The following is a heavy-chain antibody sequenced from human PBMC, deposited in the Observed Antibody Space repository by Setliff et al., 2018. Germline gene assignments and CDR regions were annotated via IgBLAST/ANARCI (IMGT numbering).Heavy chain of an antibody. CDR1: GGSFSGYY. Sequence: PSETLSLTCAVYGGSFSGYYWSWIRQPPGKGLEWIWEINHSGSTNYNPSLKSRVTISVDTSKNQFSLKLSSVTAADTAVYYCARGLRGVVATRSRWFDPWGQGTLVTVSS. CDR2: INHSGST. V-gene: IGHV4-34*01. D-gene: IGHD5-12*01. J-gene: IGHJ5*02. CDR3: ARGLRGVVATRSRWFDP.